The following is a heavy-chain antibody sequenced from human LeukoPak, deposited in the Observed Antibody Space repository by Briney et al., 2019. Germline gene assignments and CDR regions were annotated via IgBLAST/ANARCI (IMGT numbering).Heavy chain of an antibody. CDR3: AKRGVVIRVILVGFHKEAYYFDS. J-gene: IGHJ4*02. CDR1: GITLSNYG. D-gene: IGHD3-22*01. V-gene: IGHV3-23*01. CDR2: ISDSGGRT. Sequence: GGSLRLSCAVSGITLSNYGMSWVRQAPGKGLEWVAGISDSGGRTNYADSVKGRFTISRDNPKNTLYLQMNSLTAEDTAVYFCAKRGVVIRVILVGFHKEAYYFDSWGQGALVTVSS.